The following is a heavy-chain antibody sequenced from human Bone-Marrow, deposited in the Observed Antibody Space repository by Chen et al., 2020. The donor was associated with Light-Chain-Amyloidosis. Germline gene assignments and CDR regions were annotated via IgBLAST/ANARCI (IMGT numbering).Heavy chain of an antibody. CDR3: ARESSVAAPYYLDY. J-gene: IGHJ4*02. V-gene: IGHV3-7*01. CDR2: IREDGNEK. Sequence: EVRLVESGGGLVQPGGSLRLSCAASGFTFSRYSMSWVRQAPGKGLERVANIREDGNEKYYVQSVKGRFTISRDNAKNAVYLQMHSLGAEDSAIYFCARESSVAAPYYLDYWGQGIRVTVSA. CDR1: GFTFSRYS. D-gene: IGHD6-25*01.